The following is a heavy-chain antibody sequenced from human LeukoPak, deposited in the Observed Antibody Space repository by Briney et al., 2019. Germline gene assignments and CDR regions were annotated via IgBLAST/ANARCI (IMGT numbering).Heavy chain of an antibody. CDR2: ISSSSSYI. Sequence: GGSLRLSCAASGFTFSSYSMNWVRQAPGKGLEWVSSISSSSSYIYYADSVKGRFTISRDNAKNSLYLQMNSLRAEDTAVYYCARETDMITFGGVIVASDYWGQETLVTVSS. CDR3: ARETDMITFGGVIVASDY. J-gene: IGHJ4*02. D-gene: IGHD3-16*02. CDR1: GFTFSSYS. V-gene: IGHV3-21*01.